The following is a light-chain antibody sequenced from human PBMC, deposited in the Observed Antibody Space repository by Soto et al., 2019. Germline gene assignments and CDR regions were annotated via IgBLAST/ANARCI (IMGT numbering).Light chain of an antibody. CDR2: WAS. CDR3: QQYYSTPIT. CDR1: DVVLYSSNNKNY. Sequence: VGNHCPDSLDVSLGERASINCKSVDVVLYSSNNKNYLAWYQQKPGQPPKLLIYWASTRESGVPDRFSGSGSGTDFTLTISSLQAEDVAVYYCQQYYSTPITFGQGTRLEIK. V-gene: IGKV4-1*01. J-gene: IGKJ5*01.